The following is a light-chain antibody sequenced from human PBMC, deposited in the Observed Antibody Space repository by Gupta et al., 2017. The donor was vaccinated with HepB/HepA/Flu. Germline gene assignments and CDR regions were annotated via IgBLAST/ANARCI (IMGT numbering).Light chain of an antibody. V-gene: IGKV3-20*01. J-gene: IGKJ1*01. CDR2: GAS. CDR3: QHQSRASKWT. Sequence: IVLTQSPGTLSLSPGERATLSCRTSQRISSSYLAWYQQKPGQAPRLLIYGASSRATGVPDRCSGSGAGTDCTRTISRLESEDFAVDFWQHQSRASKWTFGQGIKVEIK. CDR1: QRISSSY.